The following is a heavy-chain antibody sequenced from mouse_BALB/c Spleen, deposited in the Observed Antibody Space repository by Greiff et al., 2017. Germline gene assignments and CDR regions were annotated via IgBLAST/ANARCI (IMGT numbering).Heavy chain of an antibody. CDR2: IVPYNGGT. CDR1: GYAFTSYN. J-gene: IGHJ4*01. Sequence: VQLQQSGPELVKPGASVKVSCTASGYAFTSYNMYWVKQSHGKSLEWIGYIVPYNGGTSYNQKFKGKATLTVDKSSSTVYMHLNSLTSEDSAVYDCERRNYYAMDYWGQGTSVTVSS. V-gene: IGHV1S135*01. CDR3: ERRNYYAMDY.